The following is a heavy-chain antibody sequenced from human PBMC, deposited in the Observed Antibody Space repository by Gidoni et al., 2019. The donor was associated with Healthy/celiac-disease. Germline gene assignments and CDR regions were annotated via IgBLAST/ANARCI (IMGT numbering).Heavy chain of an antibody. CDR2: IKKDGSEK. D-gene: IGHD5-12*01. Sequence: AASGFTFSSYWMSWVRQAPGKGLAWVANIKKDGSEKYYVGSVKGRFTISRDNAKNSLYLQMNSLRAEDTAVYYCARAFVVATRLSAFDYWGQGTLVTVSS. CDR3: ARAFVVATRLSAFDY. J-gene: IGHJ4*02. CDR1: GFTFSSYW. V-gene: IGHV3-7*01.